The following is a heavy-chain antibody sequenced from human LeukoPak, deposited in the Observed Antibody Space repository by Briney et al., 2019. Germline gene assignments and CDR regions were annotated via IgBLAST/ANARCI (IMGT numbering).Heavy chain of an antibody. J-gene: IGHJ4*02. CDR1: GGSISSGGYY. Sequence: SETLSLTCTVSGGSISSGGYYWSWIRQPPGKGLEWIGYIYYSGSTNYNPSLKSRVTISVDTSKNQFSLKLSSVTAADTAVYYCARQRAVAGLNIDYWGQGTLVTVSS. D-gene: IGHD6-19*01. V-gene: IGHV4-61*08. CDR2: IYYSGST. CDR3: ARQRAVAGLNIDY.